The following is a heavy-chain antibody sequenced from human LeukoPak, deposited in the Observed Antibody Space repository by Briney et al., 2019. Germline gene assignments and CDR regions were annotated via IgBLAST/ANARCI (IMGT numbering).Heavy chain of an antibody. CDR3: ARGMGSAPFDY. Sequence: PGGSLRLSCAASGLTVSSNYMSWVRQAPGKGLGWVSIIYSGGTTYYADSVKGRFTISRDNSRNTLYLQMNSLRAEDTAVYYCARGMGSAPFDYWGQGTLVTVSS. J-gene: IGHJ4*02. D-gene: IGHD6-19*01. CDR2: IYSGGTT. CDR1: GLTVSSNY. V-gene: IGHV3-53*01.